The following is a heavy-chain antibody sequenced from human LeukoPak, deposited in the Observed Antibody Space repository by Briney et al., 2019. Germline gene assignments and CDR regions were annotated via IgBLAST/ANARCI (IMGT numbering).Heavy chain of an antibody. J-gene: IGHJ4*02. CDR1: GYTFTSYG. CDR2: ISAYNGNT. Sequence: GASVKVSCKASGYTFTSYGISWARQAPGQGLQWMGWISAYNGNTNYAQNVQGRVTMTTDTSTSTAYMELRSLRSDDTAVYYCARDPSSGWSFSDYWGQGTLVTVSS. D-gene: IGHD6-19*01. V-gene: IGHV1-18*01. CDR3: ARDPSSGWSFSDY.